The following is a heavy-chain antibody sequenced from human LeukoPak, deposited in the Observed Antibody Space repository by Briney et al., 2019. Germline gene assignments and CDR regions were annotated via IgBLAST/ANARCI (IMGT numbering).Heavy chain of an antibody. CDR3: ARWGGYSYGLYYDYYYGMDV. CDR1: GFTFSSYW. D-gene: IGHD5-18*01. Sequence: PGGSLRLACAASGFTFSSYWMSWVRQAPGKGLEWVANIKQDGSEKYYVDSVKGRFTISRDNAKNSLYLQMNSLRAEDTAVYYCARWGGYSYGLYYDYYYGMDVWGQGTTVTVSS. J-gene: IGHJ6*02. CDR2: IKQDGSEK. V-gene: IGHV3-7*01.